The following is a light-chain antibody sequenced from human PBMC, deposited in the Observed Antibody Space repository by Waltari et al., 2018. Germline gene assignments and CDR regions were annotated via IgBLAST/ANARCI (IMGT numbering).Light chain of an antibody. V-gene: IGKV1-27*01. J-gene: IGKJ1*01. CDR1: QGISNY. CDR2: AAS. Sequence: DIQMTQSPSSLSASVGDRVTITCRASQGISNYLAWYQQKPGKVPKLRIYAASTLQSGVPSRFSGSGSGTDFTPTISSLQPEDVAAYYCQKYDSAPWTFGQGTKVEIK. CDR3: QKYDSAPWT.